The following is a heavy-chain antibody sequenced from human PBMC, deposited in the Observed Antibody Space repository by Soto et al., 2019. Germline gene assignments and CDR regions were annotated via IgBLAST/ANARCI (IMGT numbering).Heavy chain of an antibody. CDR2: LYSGGST. Sequence: GGSLRLSCAASGFTVSSNYMSWVRQAPGKGLEWVSILYSGGSTYYADSVKGRFTISRDNSKNTLYLQMNSLRAEDTAVYYCARVISYSGYDCWGQGTLVTVSS. D-gene: IGHD5-12*01. CDR1: GFTVSSNY. J-gene: IGHJ4*02. CDR3: ARVISYSGYDC. V-gene: IGHV3-53*01.